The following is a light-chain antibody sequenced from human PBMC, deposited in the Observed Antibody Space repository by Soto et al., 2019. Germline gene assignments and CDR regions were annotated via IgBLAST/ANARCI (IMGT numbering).Light chain of an antibody. CDR1: SSDVGGYNY. CDR3: TSYATGDTFP. Sequence: QSALTQPPSASGSPGQSVTISCTGTSSDVGGYNYVSWYQQHPGKVPKLIIYEVNKRPSGVPDRFSGSRSGNTASLTVSGLQAEDEADYYCTSYATGDTFPFGGGTKLTVL. V-gene: IGLV2-8*01. CDR2: EVN. J-gene: IGLJ2*01.